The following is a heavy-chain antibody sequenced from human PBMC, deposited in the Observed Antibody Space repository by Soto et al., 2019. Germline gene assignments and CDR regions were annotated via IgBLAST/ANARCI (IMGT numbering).Heavy chain of an antibody. D-gene: IGHD3-22*01. Sequence: SETLSLTCTVSGGSISSSSYYWGWIRQPPGQGLEWIGSIYKSGSTYYNPSRQSRVTISVDTSKNQFSLKLSSVTAADTAVFYCARRLYYDSSGFEGGGMDVWGQGSTVT. V-gene: IGHV4-39*01. CDR2: IYKSGST. CDR1: GGSISSSSYY. J-gene: IGHJ6*02. CDR3: ARRLYYDSSGFEGGGMDV.